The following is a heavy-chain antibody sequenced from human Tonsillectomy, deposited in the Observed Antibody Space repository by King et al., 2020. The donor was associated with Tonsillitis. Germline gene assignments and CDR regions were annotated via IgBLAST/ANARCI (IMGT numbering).Heavy chain of an antibody. D-gene: IGHD4-23*01. V-gene: IGHV4-34*01. CDR1: GGSFSGYS. CDR3: ARHSTVVTPGGWSHVIHAFDI. CDR2: LNHSGST. Sequence: VQLQQWGAGLLKPSETLSLTCAVYGGSFSGYSWSWIRQPPGKGREWIGELNHSGSTIYNPSLKSRLTISVETPKHQFSLKVSSVTAADTAVYYCARHSTVVTPGGWSHVIHAFDIWGQGTTVTVSS. J-gene: IGHJ3*02.